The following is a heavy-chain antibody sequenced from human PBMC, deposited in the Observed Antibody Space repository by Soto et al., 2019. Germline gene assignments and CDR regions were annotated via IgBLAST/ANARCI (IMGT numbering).Heavy chain of an antibody. J-gene: IGHJ4*02. CDR1: GFTFSSYG. D-gene: IGHD5-18*01. Sequence: GGSLRLSCAASGFTFSSYGMHWVRQAPGKGLEWVAVISYDGSNKYYADSVKGRFTISRDNSKNTLYLQMNSLRAEDTAVYYYASPGTAMVSYYFDYWGQGT. CDR3: ASPGTAMVSYYFDY. CDR2: ISYDGSNK. V-gene: IGHV3-30*03.